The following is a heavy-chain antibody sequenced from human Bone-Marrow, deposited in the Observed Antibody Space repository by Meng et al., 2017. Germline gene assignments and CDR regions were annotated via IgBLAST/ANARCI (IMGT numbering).Heavy chain of an antibody. CDR2: IHYSGNT. J-gene: IGHJ4*02. CDR3: ARETRGSGWLYYFDY. Sequence: SETLSLTCTVSGGSISSTSYYWGCIRQPPGKGLEWIGSIHYSGNTYYNPSLKSRVTISVDTSKNQFSLKLSSVTAADTAVYYCARETRGSGWLYYFDYWGQGTLVTVSS. CDR1: GGSISSTSYY. D-gene: IGHD6-19*01. V-gene: IGHV4-39*07.